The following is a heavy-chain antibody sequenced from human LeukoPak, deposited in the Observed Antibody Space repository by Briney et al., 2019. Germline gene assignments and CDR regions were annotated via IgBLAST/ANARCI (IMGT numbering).Heavy chain of an antibody. CDR3: ARERTYTDFWSGYYA. CDR1: GYTFTSYG. CDR2: ISPNSGDT. Sequence: ASVKVSCKASGYTFTSYGISWVRQAPGQGPEWMGWISPNSGDTNYAQKFQGRVTMTRDTSISTAYMELSRLRFDDTAVYYCARERTYTDFWSGYYAWGQGTLVTVSS. J-gene: IGHJ5*02. V-gene: IGHV1-2*02. D-gene: IGHD3-3*01.